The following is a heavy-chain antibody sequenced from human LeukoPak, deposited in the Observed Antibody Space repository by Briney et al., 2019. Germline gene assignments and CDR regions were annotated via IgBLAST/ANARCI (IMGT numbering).Heavy chain of an antibody. V-gene: IGHV4-30-4*01. D-gene: IGHD3-22*01. J-gene: IGHJ5*02. CDR1: GGSISSGDYY. CDR3: ARPYYYDSRIDP. CDR2: MYYSGST. Sequence: SQALSLTCTVSGGSISSGDYYWSWIRQPPGKGLEWIGYMYYSGSTYYNPSLKSRVTISLDTSKNQFSLKLNSVTAADTAVYYCARPYYYDSRIDPWGQGTLVTVSS.